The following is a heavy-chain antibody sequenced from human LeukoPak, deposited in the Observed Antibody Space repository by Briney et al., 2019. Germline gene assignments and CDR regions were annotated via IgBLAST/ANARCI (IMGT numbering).Heavy chain of an antibody. J-gene: IGHJ4*02. D-gene: IGHD2-8*01. CDR2: INPHSGDT. CDR1: EYTFTGYY. V-gene: IGHV1-2*02. CDR3: ARWGGHCTSGLCYYFDC. Sequence: APVKVSCKASEYTFTGYYLHWVRQAPGQGLEWMGWINPHSGDTDYAQKFQGRVTMTRDTSISTAYMELSRLRSDDTAVYYCARWGGHCTSGLCYYFDCWGQGTLVTVSS.